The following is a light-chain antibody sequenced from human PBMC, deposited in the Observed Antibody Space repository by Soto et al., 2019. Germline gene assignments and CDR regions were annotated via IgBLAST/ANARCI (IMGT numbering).Light chain of an antibody. CDR2: VNSDGSH. Sequence: QAVVTQPPSASASLGASVTLTCTLSSGHIDRAIAWHHQQPEKGPRYLMKVNSDGSHFKGDGIPDRCSGSSSGAERYLIISTLQPEDEADYHCQTWGTGRWVFGAGTKLTVL. CDR1: SGHIDRA. CDR3: QTWGTGRWV. J-gene: IGLJ3*02. V-gene: IGLV4-69*02.